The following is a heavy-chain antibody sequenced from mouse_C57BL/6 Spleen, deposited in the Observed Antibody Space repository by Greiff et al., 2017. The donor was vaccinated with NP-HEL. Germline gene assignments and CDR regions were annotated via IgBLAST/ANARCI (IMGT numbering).Heavy chain of an antibody. CDR1: GFTFSDYG. D-gene: IGHD4-1*01. Sequence: EVHLVESGGGLVKPGGSLKLSCAASGFTFSDYGMHWVRQAPEKGLEWVAYISSGSSTIYYADTVKGRFTISRDNAKNTLFLQMTSLRSEDTAMYYCARLDYYAMDYWGQGTSVTVSS. V-gene: IGHV5-17*01. CDR2: ISSGSSTI. J-gene: IGHJ4*01. CDR3: ARLDYYAMDY.